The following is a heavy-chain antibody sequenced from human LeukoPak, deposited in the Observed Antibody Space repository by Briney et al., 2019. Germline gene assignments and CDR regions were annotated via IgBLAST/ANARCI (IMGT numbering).Heavy chain of an antibody. J-gene: IGHJ4*02. CDR2: IYPGDSEV. V-gene: IGHV5-51*01. CDR3: ARCRYTSGWYVGDFDY. D-gene: IGHD6-19*01. Sequence: GESLKISCKGSGYSFSNYWIGWVRQMPGKGLEWMWIIYPGDSEVRSSPSFHGLVTISADRSISTAYLQWSSLKASDTAMYYCARCRYTSGWYVGDFDYWGQGTLVTVSS. CDR1: GYSFSNYW.